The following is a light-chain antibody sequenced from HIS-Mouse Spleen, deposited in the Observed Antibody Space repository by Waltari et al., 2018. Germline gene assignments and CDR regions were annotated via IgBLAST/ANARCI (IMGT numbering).Light chain of an antibody. CDR1: SSDVGSYNL. CDR3: CSYAGSSTWV. J-gene: IGLJ3*02. Sequence: QSALTQPASVSGSPGQSITISCTGTSSDVGSYNLVSSYQQHPSNAPKLMIYEGSKRSSVVLNRFSGSKSGNTASLTISGLQAEDEADYYCCSYAGSSTWVFGGGTKLTVL. V-gene: IGLV2-23*01. CDR2: EGS.